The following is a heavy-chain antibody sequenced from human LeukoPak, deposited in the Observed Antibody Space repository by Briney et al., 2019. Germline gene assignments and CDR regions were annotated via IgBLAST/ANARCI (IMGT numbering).Heavy chain of an antibody. CDR1: GFTFDDYG. Sequence: GGSLRLSCAASGFTFDDYGMSWVRQAPGKGLEWVSGINWNGVSTAYADSVKGRFTISRDNAKNSLYLQMNSLRAEDTALYYCARSRGLTTVYYDAFDVWGQGTMVTVS. D-gene: IGHD3-10*01. CDR2: INWNGVST. CDR3: ARSRGLTTVYYDAFDV. J-gene: IGHJ3*01. V-gene: IGHV3-20*04.